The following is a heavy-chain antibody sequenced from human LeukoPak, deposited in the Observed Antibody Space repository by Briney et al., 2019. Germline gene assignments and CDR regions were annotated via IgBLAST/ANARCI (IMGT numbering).Heavy chain of an antibody. D-gene: IGHD6-19*01. V-gene: IGHV1-3*01. Sequence: ASVKVSCKASGYTFTSYAMQWVRQAPGQRLEWMGWINAGNGNTKYSQKFQGRVTITRDTSASTAYMELSSLRSEDTAVYYCARDSSGWYGDYWAREPWSPSPQ. CDR2: INAGNGNT. CDR1: GYTFTSYA. J-gene: IGHJ4*02. CDR3: ARDSSGWYGDY.